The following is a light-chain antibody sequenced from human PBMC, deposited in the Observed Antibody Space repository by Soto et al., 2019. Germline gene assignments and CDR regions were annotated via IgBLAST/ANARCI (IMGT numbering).Light chain of an antibody. CDR2: GTF. V-gene: IGKV1-9*01. CDR1: QDIKNY. CDR3: QHLNNYPPYT. J-gene: IGKJ3*01. Sequence: IQLTQSPSSLSASVGDRVSITCRASQDIKNYLAWYQQKQGKAPKLLISGTFTLQSGLPSRFNRSGSGTDFTLTISRLQPEDFATYYCQHLNNYPPYTFGPGTKVDLE.